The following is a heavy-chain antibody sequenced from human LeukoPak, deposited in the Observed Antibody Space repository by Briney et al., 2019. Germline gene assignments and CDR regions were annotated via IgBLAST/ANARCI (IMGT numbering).Heavy chain of an antibody. CDR2: INHSGST. CDR3: ARGPQNVLLWFGELYY. Sequence: PSETLSLTCAVYGGSFSGYYWSWIRQPPGKGLEWIGEINHSGSTNYNPSLKSRVTISVDTSKNQFSLKLSSVTAADTAVYYCARGPQNVLLWFGELYYWGQGTLVTVSS. V-gene: IGHV4-34*01. J-gene: IGHJ4*02. CDR1: GGSFSGYY. D-gene: IGHD3-10*01.